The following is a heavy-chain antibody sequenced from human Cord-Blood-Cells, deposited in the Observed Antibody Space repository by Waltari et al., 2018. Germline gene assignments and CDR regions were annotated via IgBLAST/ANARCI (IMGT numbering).Heavy chain of an antibody. CDR3: ARDSNWNYDWFDP. Sequence: QVQLVQSGAEVKKPGSSVKASCKASGGTFSSYAISCVRQAPGQGLEWMGRIIPILGIANYAQKFQGRVTITADKSTSTAYMELSSLRSEDTAVYYCARDSNWNYDWFDPWGQGTLVTVSS. J-gene: IGHJ5*02. D-gene: IGHD1-7*01. CDR1: GGTFSSYA. CDR2: IIPILGIA. V-gene: IGHV1-69*09.